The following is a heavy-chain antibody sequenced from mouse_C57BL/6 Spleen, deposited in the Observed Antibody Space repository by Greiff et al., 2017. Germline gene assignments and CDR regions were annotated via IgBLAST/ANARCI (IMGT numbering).Heavy chain of an antibody. CDR3: AIAYYSNYVGAY. V-gene: IGHV2-5*01. CDR2: IWRGGST. Sequence: QVQLQQSGPGLVQPSQSLSITCTVSGFSLTSYGVHWVRQSPGKGLEWLGVIWRGGSTDYNAAFMSRLSITKDTSKSQVFFKMNSLQADDTVIYYCAIAYYSNYVGAYWGQGTLVTVSA. CDR1: GFSLTSYG. D-gene: IGHD2-5*01. J-gene: IGHJ3*01.